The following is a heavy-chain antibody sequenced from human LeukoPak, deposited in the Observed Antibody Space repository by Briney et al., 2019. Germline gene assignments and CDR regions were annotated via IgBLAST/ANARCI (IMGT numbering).Heavy chain of an antibody. Sequence: GRSLRLSCTTSGFTFGDYAMSWVRQAPGKGLEWVSFIRRKAHGGTTEYAASVKGRFSSSRDDSKSIAYLQMNSLKTEDTAVYFCTRVTYYYDNSGYFHFDSWGQGSLVTVSS. J-gene: IGHJ4*02. V-gene: IGHV3-49*04. CDR3: TRVTYYYDNSGYFHFDS. D-gene: IGHD3-22*01. CDR1: GFTFGDYA. CDR2: IRRKAHGGTT.